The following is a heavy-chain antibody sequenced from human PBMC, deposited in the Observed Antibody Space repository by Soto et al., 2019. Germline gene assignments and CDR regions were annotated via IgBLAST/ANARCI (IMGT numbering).Heavy chain of an antibody. Sequence: EVQLVESGGGLVQPGGSLILSCAASGFTFSGSAMHWVRQASGKGLEWVGRIRSKAYSYATAYAASVNGRFTLSRDDSKNTAYLQMSSLKSEDTAVYYCSRSSKTGDDAFDIWGQGTMVTVSS. D-gene: IGHD7-27*01. CDR1: GFTFSGSA. CDR3: SRSSKTGDDAFDI. V-gene: IGHV3-73*01. CDR2: IRSKAYSYAT. J-gene: IGHJ3*02.